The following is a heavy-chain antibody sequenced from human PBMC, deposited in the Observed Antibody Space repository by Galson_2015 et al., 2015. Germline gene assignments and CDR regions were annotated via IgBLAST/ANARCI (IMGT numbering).Heavy chain of an antibody. CDR1: GGTFSSYT. Sequence: SVKVSCKASGGTFSSYTISWVRQAPGQGLEWMGRIIPILGIANYAQKFQGRVTITADKSTSTAYMELSSLRSEDTAVYYCARDLPYSGSYWGAALFDYWGQGTLVTVSS. CDR2: IIPILGIA. J-gene: IGHJ4*02. V-gene: IGHV1-69*04. D-gene: IGHD1-26*01. CDR3: ARDLPYSGSYWGAALFDY.